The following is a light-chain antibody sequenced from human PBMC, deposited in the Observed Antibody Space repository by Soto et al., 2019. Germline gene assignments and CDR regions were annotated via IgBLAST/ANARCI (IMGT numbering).Light chain of an antibody. Sequence: DIQMTQSPSTLSASVGDRVTITCRASQSISSWLAWYQQKPGKAPKLLIYDASSLESGVPSRFSGSGSGTEFTLTISRLQPDDCATYYCQQYNSYLYTFGQGTKREIK. V-gene: IGKV1-5*01. J-gene: IGKJ2*01. CDR1: QSISSW. CDR3: QQYNSYLYT. CDR2: DAS.